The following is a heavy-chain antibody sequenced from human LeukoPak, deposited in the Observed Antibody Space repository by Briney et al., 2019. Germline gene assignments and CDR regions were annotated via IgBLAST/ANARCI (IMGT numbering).Heavy chain of an antibody. V-gene: IGHV1-18*01. Sequence: ASVKVSRKASGYTFTSYGISWVRQAPGQGLEWMGWISAYNGNTNYAQKFQGRVTMTTDTSTSTAYMELRSLRSDDTAMYYCARRIAPEDYFDYWGQGTLVTVSS. J-gene: IGHJ4*02. CDR2: ISAYNGNT. D-gene: IGHD2-21*01. CDR1: GYTFTSYG. CDR3: ARRIAPEDYFDY.